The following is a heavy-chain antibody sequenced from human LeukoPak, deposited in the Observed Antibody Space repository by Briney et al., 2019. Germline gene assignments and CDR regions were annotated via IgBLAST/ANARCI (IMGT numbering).Heavy chain of an antibody. Sequence: ASVKVSCKASGYTFTSYAMNWVRQAPGQGLEWMGWINTNTGNPTYVQGFTGRFVFSLDTSVSTAYLQISSLKAEDTAVYYCARDYDILTGHDAFDIWGQGTMVTVSS. CDR1: GYTFTSYA. D-gene: IGHD3-9*01. V-gene: IGHV7-4-1*02. J-gene: IGHJ3*02. CDR2: INTNTGNP. CDR3: ARDYDILTGHDAFDI.